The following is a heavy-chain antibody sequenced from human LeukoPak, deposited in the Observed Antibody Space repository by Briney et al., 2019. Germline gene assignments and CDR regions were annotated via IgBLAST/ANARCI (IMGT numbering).Heavy chain of an antibody. CDR1: GFTFSSYS. D-gene: IGHD3-10*01. V-gene: IGHV3-21*01. J-gene: IGHJ4*02. CDR3: ARAYYSGSGTFFDY. CDR2: IATSSSYI. Sequence: GGSLRLSCAASGFTFSSYSMNWVRQAPGKGLEWVSSIATSSSYIYYADSLKGRFTISRDNAKNSLYLQMNSLRAEDTAVYYCARAYYSGSGTFFDYWGQGTLVTVSS.